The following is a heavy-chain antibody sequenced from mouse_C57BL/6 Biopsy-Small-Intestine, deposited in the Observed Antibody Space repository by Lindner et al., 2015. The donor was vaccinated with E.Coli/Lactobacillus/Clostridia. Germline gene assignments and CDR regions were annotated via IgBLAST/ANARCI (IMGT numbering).Heavy chain of an antibody. CDR1: GYTFTSYG. J-gene: IGHJ4*01. CDR2: IYPRSGNT. V-gene: IGHV1-81*01. CDR3: ARKGVNLGNYYAMDY. D-gene: IGHD1-3*01. Sequence: VQLQESGAELARPGASVKLSCKASGYTFTSYGISWVKQRTGQGLEWIGEIYPRSGNTYYNEKFKGKATLTADKSSSTAYMELRSLTSEDSAVYFCARKGVNLGNYYAMDYWGQGTSVTVSS.